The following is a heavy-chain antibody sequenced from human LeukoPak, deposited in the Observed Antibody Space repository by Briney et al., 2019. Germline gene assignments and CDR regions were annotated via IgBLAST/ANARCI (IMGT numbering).Heavy chain of an antibody. CDR2: ISWNSGFI. Sequence: GGSLRLSCAASGFTFDDYAMHWVRQPPGKGLEWVSGISWNSGFIGYADSVKGRFTISRDNAKNSLYLQMNSLRAEDTALYYCAKGGRFYYYSSGSTPGYFDYWGQGTLVTVSS. D-gene: IGHD3-10*01. CDR1: GFTFDDYA. V-gene: IGHV3-9*01. CDR3: AKGGRFYYYSSGSTPGYFDY. J-gene: IGHJ4*02.